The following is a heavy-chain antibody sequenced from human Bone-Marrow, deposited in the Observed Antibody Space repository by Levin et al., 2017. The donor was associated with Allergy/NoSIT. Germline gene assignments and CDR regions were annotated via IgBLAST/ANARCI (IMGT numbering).Heavy chain of an antibody. D-gene: IGHD6-13*01. CDR2: ISAYNGKP. J-gene: IGHJ4*02. CDR1: GYTFSSYD. V-gene: IGHV1-18*01. Sequence: ASVKVSCKASGYTFSSYDITWVRQAPGQGLEWVGWISAYNGKPNYAQKFQGRVSMTTDRSTRVAYMELRTLRSDDTAVYYCASVISSRVYPYHFDFWGQGTTVTVSP. CDR3: ASVISSRVYPYHFDF.